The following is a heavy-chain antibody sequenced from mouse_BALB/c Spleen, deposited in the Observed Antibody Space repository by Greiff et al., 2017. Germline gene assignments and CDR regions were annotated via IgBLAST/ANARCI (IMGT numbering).Heavy chain of an antibody. V-gene: IGHV1-18*01. D-gene: IGHD2-1*01. CDR3: ARYGNYVYYYAMDY. CDR2: INPNNGGT. J-gene: IGHJ4*01. Sequence: EVQLQQSGPELVKPGASVKIPCKASGYTFTDYNMDWVKQSHGKSLEWIGDINPNNGGTNYNQKFKGKATLTVDKSSSTAYMELRSLTSEDTAVYYCARYGNYVYYYAMDYWGQGTSVTVSA. CDR1: GYTFTDYN.